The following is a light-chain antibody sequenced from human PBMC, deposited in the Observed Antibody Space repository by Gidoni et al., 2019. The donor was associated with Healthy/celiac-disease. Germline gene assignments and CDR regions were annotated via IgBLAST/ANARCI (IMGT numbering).Light chain of an antibody. J-gene: IGKJ4*01. CDR1: QGISSA. V-gene: IGKV1-13*02. Sequence: AIQLTQSPSALSASVGDRVTITCRASQGISSAVAWYQQKPGKAPKLLIYDASSLDSGVPSRFSGSGSRTEFSLTISSLQPEDFATYYCQQFNSYRLTFGGGTKVEI. CDR2: DAS. CDR3: QQFNSYRLT.